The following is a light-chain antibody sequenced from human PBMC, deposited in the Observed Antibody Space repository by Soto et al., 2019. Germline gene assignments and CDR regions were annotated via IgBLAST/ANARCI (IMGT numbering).Light chain of an antibody. CDR2: AAS. CDR3: QPPIT. CDR1: QSISSY. J-gene: IGKJ5*01. V-gene: IGKV1-39*01. Sequence: DIQMTQSPSSLSASVGDRVTITCRASQSISSYLNWYQQKPGKAPKLLIYAASSLQSGVPSRFSGSGSGTYFTLTISSVQPEDFATYYCQPPITFDQVTRLAIK.